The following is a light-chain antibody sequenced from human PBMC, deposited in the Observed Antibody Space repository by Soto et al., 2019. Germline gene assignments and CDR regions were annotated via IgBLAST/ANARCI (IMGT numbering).Light chain of an antibody. Sequence: QSALTQPPSASGSPGQSVTISCTGTSSDVGGYNNYVSWYQQHPGKAPKLMIYEVSKRPSGVPDRFSGSKSGNTASLTVSGLQAEDEADYYCRSYAGSDNFVFGTGTKLTVL. V-gene: IGLV2-8*01. CDR1: SSDVGGYNNY. J-gene: IGLJ1*01. CDR2: EVS. CDR3: RSYAGSDNFV.